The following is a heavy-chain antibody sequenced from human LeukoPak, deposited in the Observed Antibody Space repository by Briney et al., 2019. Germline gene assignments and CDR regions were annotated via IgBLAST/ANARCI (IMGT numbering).Heavy chain of an antibody. CDR1: GFTFSSYA. Sequence: GGSLRLSCAASGFTFSSYAMSCVRQAPGKGLEWVSAISGSGDNTYYADSVKGRFTISRDNSKNTLYLQMNSLRAEDTAVYYCAKILTTVTSYYYGMDVWGQGITVTVSS. V-gene: IGHV3-23*01. J-gene: IGHJ6*02. CDR2: ISGSGDNT. CDR3: AKILTTVTSYYYGMDV. D-gene: IGHD4-17*01.